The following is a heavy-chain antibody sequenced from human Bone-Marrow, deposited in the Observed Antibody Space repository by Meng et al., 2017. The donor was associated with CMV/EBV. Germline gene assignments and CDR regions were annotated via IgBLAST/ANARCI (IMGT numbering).Heavy chain of an antibody. CDR1: RFTFSLYA. V-gene: IGHV3-30*04. CDR3: ARDVRGGHSSSWFPFAMDV. D-gene: IGHD6-13*01. CDR2: ISFDGNTK. J-gene: IGHJ6*02. Sequence: GESLKISCAASRFTFSLYAMHWVRQAPGKGLEWVSVISFDGNTKYYADSVQGRFTISRDNANNSLYLQMNSLRAEDTALYFCARDVRGGHSSSWFPFAMDVWGQGTTVTVSS.